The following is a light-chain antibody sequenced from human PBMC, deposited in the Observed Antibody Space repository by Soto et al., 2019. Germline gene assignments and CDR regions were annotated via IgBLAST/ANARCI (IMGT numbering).Light chain of an antibody. CDR3: QTWGTGVV. J-gene: IGLJ2*01. Sequence: QPGLTQSPSASASLGASVKLTCTLSSGHSSYAIAWHQQQPEKGPRYLMKLNSDGSHSKGDGIPDRFSGSSSGAERYLTISSLQSEDEADYYCQTWGTGVVFGGGTKLTVL. V-gene: IGLV4-69*01. CDR2: LNSDGSH. CDR1: SGHSSYA.